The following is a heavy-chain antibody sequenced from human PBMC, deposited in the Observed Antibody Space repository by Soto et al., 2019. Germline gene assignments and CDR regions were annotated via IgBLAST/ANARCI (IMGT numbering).Heavy chain of an antibody. CDR3: AKDYIAAADVEYFQH. CDR1: GFTFSSYG. D-gene: IGHD6-13*01. J-gene: IGHJ1*01. CDR2: ISYDGSNK. V-gene: IGHV3-30*18. Sequence: QVQLVESGGGVVQPGRSLRLSCAASGFTFSSYGMHWVRQAPGKGLEWVAVISYDGSNKYYEDSVKGRFTISRDNSKNTLYLQMNSLRAEDTAVYYCAKDYIAAADVEYFQHWGQGTLVTVSS.